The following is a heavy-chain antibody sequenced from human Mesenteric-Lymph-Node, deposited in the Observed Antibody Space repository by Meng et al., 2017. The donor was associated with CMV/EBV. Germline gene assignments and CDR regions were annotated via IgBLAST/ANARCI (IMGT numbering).Heavy chain of an antibody. V-gene: IGHV4-34*01. CDR3: ARGRYTSVEAGFDY. J-gene: IGHJ4*02. Sequence: VYGASFSDYYWSWIRQSPGKGLEWIGEVNYIGSTKYNPSLKSRVTMSVDTSKNHFSLEVNPVTAADTAVYYCARGRYTSVEAGFDYWGQGTLVTVSS. CDR2: VNYIGST. D-gene: IGHD6-19*01. CDR1: GASFSDYY.